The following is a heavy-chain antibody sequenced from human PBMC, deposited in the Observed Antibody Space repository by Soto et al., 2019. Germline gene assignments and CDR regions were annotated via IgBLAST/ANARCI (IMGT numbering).Heavy chain of an antibody. V-gene: IGHV3-30*18. CDR3: AKEGYCYDSSGDYYGPFNY. CDR1: GFTFSSYG. Sequence: QVQLVESGGGVVQPGRSLRLSCAASGFTFSSYGMHWVRQAPGKGLEWVAVITYDGSNKYYADSVKGRFTISRDNSKNTLYLQMNSLRAEDTAVYYCAKEGYCYDSSGDYYGPFNYWGQGTLVTVCS. D-gene: IGHD3-22*01. J-gene: IGHJ4*02. CDR2: ITYDGSNK.